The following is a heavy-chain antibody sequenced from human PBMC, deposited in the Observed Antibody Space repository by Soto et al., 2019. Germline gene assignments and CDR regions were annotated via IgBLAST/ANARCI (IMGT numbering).Heavy chain of an antibody. CDR2: ITYNGDNT. D-gene: IGHD5-18*01. J-gene: IGHJ4*02. Sequence: LRLSCAASGFTFSSYAMTWVRQAPGKGLEWVSVITYNGDNTYYADSVKGRFTISRDNSKDTVHLQMNSLRAEDTAVYYCARYIRGPTVFYFDFWGPGVLVTVSS. CDR3: ARYIRGPTVFYFDF. CDR1: GFTFSSYA. V-gene: IGHV3-23*01.